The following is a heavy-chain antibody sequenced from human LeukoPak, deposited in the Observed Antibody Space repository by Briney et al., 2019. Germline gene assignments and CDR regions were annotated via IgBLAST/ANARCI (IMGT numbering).Heavy chain of an antibody. CDR3: ARYYGSGSYYFDY. CDR1: GGSINSYY. J-gene: IGHJ4*02. CDR2: FYYSGTT. V-gene: IGHV4-59*12. D-gene: IGHD3-10*01. Sequence: SETLSLTCTVSGGSINSYYWSWIRQPPGMGLEWIGYFYYSGTTNYNPSLKSRVTISVDTSQNQFSLKLSSVTAADTAVYYCARYYGSGSYYFDYWGQGTLVTVSS.